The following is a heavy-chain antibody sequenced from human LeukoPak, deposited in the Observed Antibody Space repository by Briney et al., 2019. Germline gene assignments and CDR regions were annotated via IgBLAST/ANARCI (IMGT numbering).Heavy chain of an antibody. CDR3: ARDISLGSGWHDY. J-gene: IGHJ4*02. Sequence: SETLSLTCAVYGGSFSGYYWSWIRQPPGKGLEWIGEINHSGSTNYNPSLKSRVTISVDTSKNQFSLKLSSVTAADTAVYYCARDISLGSGWHDYWGQGTLVIVSS. D-gene: IGHD6-19*01. CDR1: GGSFSGYY. V-gene: IGHV4-34*01. CDR2: INHSGST.